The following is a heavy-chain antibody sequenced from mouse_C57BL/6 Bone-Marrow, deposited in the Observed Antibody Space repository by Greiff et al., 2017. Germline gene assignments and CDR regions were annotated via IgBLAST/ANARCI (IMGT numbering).Heavy chain of an antibody. CDR1: GYTFTSYW. J-gene: IGHJ2*01. CDR2: IDPSDSYT. D-gene: IGHD2-3*01. CDR3: ARAEVFDDGLYYFDY. Sequence: QVQLQQPGAELVRPGTSVKLSCKASGYTFTSYWMHWVKQRPGQGLEWIGVIDPSDSYTNYNQKFKGKATLTVDTSSSTAYMQLSSLTSEDSAVYYCARAEVFDDGLYYFDYWGQGTTLTVSS. V-gene: IGHV1-59*01.